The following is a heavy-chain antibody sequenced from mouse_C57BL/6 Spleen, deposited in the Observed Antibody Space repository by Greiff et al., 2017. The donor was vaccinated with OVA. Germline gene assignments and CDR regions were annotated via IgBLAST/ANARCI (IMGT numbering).Heavy chain of an antibody. CDR3: ARRGITTVRYAMDY. J-gene: IGHJ4*01. D-gene: IGHD2-4*01. Sequence: QVQLQQSGAELVKPGASVKISCKASGYAFSSYWMNWVKQRPGKGLEWIGQIYPGDGDTNYNGKFKGKATLTADKSSSTAYMQLSSLTSEDSAVYFCARRGITTVRYAMDYWGQGTSVTVSS. CDR1: GYAFSSYW. CDR2: IYPGDGDT. V-gene: IGHV1-80*01.